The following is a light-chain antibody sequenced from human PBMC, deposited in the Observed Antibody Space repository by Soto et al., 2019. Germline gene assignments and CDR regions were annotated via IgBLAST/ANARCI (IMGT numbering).Light chain of an antibody. CDR1: SSEIGDSNY. J-gene: IGLJ1*01. CDR2: DVS. CDR3: SSFRSSSTSYV. Sequence: QSALTQPASLSGSPGQSITISCTGTSSEIGDSNYVSWYQQHPGKAPKLVIYDVSNRPSGVSNRFSGSKSANTASLTISGLQAEDEADYYCSSFRSSSTSYVFGTGTKVTVL. V-gene: IGLV2-14*03.